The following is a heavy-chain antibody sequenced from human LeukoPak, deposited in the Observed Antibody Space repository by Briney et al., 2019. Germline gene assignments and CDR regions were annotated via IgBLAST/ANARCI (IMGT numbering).Heavy chain of an antibody. J-gene: IGHJ4*02. CDR3: TTEGYCSGGNCYSYDN. V-gene: IGHV3-15*01. Sequence: GGSLRLSCAASGFTFSSAWMTWVRHAPGKGLEWVGRIKSKTDGGTTDYAAPVKGRFTISRDDSKHTVYLQMNSLKTEDTAVYYCTTEGYCSGGNCYSYDNWGQGTLVTVSS. CDR2: IKSKTDGGTT. CDR1: GFTFSSAW. D-gene: IGHD2-15*01.